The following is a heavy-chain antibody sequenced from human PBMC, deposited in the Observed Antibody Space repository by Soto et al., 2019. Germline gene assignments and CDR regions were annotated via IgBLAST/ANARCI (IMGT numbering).Heavy chain of an antibody. CDR1: GYIFTGYS. Sequence: ASVKVSCKDSGYIFTGYSMHWVRQAPGQGLGWMGWINPNSGDTIYAQKFQGRVTLTTDTSISTAYMELNGLRSDDTATYYCAREASAVVSLDYWDQGTLVPVSS. V-gene: IGHV1-2*02. J-gene: IGHJ4*02. D-gene: IGHD6-19*01. CDR2: INPNSGDT. CDR3: AREASAVVSLDY.